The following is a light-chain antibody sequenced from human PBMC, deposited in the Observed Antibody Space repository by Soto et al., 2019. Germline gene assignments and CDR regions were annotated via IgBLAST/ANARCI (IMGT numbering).Light chain of an antibody. CDR3: QQYDNFPLT. Sequence: DIQMTQSPSTLSASVGDTVTVTCRASQSVSGWLAWYQQKPGKAPKLLIYTASRLQTGVPSRFSGSGSGTDFTLTITSLQPEDIATYYCQQYDNFPLTFGGGTKVDIK. J-gene: IGKJ4*01. V-gene: IGKV1-5*01. CDR1: QSVSGW. CDR2: TAS.